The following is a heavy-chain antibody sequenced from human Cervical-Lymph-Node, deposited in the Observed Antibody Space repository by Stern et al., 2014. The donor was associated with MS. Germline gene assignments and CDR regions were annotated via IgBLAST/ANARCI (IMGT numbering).Heavy chain of an antibody. CDR1: GDSISTSHW. CDR3: ARGGYSLYWYFDL. Sequence: QVQLQESGPGLVKPSDTLSLTCGVSGDSISTSHWWGWIRQPPGKGLEWIGHIYYSGSTYYNPSLQSRVTMSVYTSKNQFSLKLSSVTAVDTAVYYCARGGYSLYWYFDLWGRGTLVTVSS. V-gene: IGHV4-28*03. CDR2: IYYSGST. J-gene: IGHJ2*01. D-gene: IGHD5-12*01.